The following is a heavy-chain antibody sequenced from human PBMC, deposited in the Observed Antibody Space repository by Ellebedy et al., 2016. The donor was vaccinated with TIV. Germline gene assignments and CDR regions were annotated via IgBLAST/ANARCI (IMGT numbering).Heavy chain of an antibody. D-gene: IGHD6-19*01. V-gene: IGHV4-34*01. Sequence: SETLSLTXAVYGGSFSGYYWSWIRQPPGKGLEWIGEINHSGSTNYNPSLKSRVTISVDTSKNQFSLKLSSVTAADTAVYYCARGAAYDSSGWYYYYYYMDVWGKGTTVTVSS. CDR3: ARGAAYDSSGWYYYYYYMDV. J-gene: IGHJ6*03. CDR2: INHSGST. CDR1: GGSFSGYY.